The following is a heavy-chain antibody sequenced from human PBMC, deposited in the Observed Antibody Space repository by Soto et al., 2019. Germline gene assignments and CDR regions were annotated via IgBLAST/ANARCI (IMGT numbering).Heavy chain of an antibody. CDR2: TYYRSRWLY. V-gene: IGHV6-1*01. CDR3: ARGGLRDFDS. J-gene: IGHJ4*02. D-gene: IGHD2-15*01. Sequence: VQLQQSGPGLVRPSQTLSLTCAISGDSVSGNTASWNWIRQSPSRGLEWLGRTYYRSRWLYDYAISVRSRISLSPDTSENQFSLHLDSVTPEDTAVYYCARGGLRDFDSWGQGTLVTVSS. CDR1: GDSVSGNTAS.